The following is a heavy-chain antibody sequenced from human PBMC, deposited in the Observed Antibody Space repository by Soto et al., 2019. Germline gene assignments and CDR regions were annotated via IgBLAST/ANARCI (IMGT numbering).Heavy chain of an antibody. CDR3: AKDTRVAGTRFDY. CDR2: ISSGGGNK. CDR1: GFTFSSYA. Sequence: GGSLRLSCAASGFTFSSYAMSWVRQAPGKGLEWVSAISSGGGNKYFADSVKGRFTISRDNSKNTLYLQMNSLRAEDTAVYYCAKDTRVAGTRFDYWGQGTLVTVSS. V-gene: IGHV3-23*01. J-gene: IGHJ4*02. D-gene: IGHD6-19*01.